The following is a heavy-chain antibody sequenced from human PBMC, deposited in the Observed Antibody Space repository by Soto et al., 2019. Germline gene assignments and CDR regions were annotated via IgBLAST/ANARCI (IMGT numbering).Heavy chain of an antibody. Sequence: SETLSLTCTVSGGSMSSYYWSWIRQPAGKGLEWIGRIYSSGSTNYNPSLESRVTMSVDTSKNQFSLKLNSVTAADTAVYYCERDGRYSSSWFFFDYWGQGTLVNVPS. CDR3: ERDGRYSSSWFFFDY. J-gene: IGHJ4*02. V-gene: IGHV4-4*07. D-gene: IGHD6-13*01. CDR2: IYSSGST. CDR1: GGSMSSYY.